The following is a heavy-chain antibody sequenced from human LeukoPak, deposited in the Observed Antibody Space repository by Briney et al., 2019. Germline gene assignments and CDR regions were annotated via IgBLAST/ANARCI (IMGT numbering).Heavy chain of an antibody. CDR1: GGTLSSYA. J-gene: IGHJ4*02. Sequence: SVKVSCKASGGTLSSYAISWVRQAPGQGLEWMGGIIPIFGTANYAQKFQGRVTITADESTSTAYMELSSLRSEDTAVYYCAREGMATTSGALDYWGQGTLVTVSS. CDR2: IIPIFGTA. D-gene: IGHD5-24*01. V-gene: IGHV1-69*13. CDR3: AREGMATTSGALDY.